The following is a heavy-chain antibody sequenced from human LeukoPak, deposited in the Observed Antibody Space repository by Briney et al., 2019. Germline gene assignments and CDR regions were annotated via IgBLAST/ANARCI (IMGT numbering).Heavy chain of an antibody. J-gene: IGHJ4*02. V-gene: IGHV1-69*13. CDR2: IIPIFGTA. D-gene: IGHD6-19*01. CDR1: GGTFISYA. CDR3: ARESPVGSGWYDKGY. Sequence: SVKVSCTASGGTFISYAISWVRQAPGQGLEWMGGIIPIFGTANYAQKFQGRVTITADESTSTAYMELSSLRSEDTAVYYCARESPVGSGWYDKGYWGQGTLVTVSS.